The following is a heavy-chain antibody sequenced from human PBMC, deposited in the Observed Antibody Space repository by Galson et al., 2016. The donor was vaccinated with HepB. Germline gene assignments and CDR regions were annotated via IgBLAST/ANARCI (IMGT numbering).Heavy chain of an antibody. CDR2: IKQDGSEK. V-gene: IGHV3-7*01. Sequence: SLRLSCAASGFTFSNYWMSWVRQAPGKGLEWVANIKQDGSEKYYVDSVKGRFTISRGNARNSLYLEMNSLRAEDTAVYFCARDRGVVVPATPMVYYYGMDVWGQGTTVTVSS. CDR1: GFTFSNYW. CDR3: ARDRGVVVPATPMVYYYGMDV. J-gene: IGHJ6*02. D-gene: IGHD2-15*01.